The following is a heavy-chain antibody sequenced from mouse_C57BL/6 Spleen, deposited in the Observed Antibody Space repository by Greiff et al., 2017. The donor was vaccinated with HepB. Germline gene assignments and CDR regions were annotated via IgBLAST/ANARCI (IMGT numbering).Heavy chain of an antibody. J-gene: IGHJ2*01. Sequence: VHLVESGAELVRPGASVTLSCKASGYTFTDYEMHWVKQTPVHGLEWIGAIDPETGGTAYNQKFKGKAILTADKSSSTAYMELRSLTSEDSAVYYCTRSRYYGSSDYFDYWGQGTTLTVSS. CDR2: IDPETGGT. V-gene: IGHV1-15*01. D-gene: IGHD1-1*01. CDR3: TRSRYYGSSDYFDY. CDR1: GYTFTDYE.